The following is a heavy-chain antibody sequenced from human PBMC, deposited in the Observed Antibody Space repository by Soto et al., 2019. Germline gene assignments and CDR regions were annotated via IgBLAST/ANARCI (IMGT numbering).Heavy chain of an antibody. CDR1: GFTFSSYG. CDR2: ISYDGSNK. Sequence: GGSLRPSCAASGFTFSSYGMHWVRQAPGKGLEWVAVISYDGSNKYYADSVKGRFTISRDNSKNTLFLHMSNLRAEDTAMYYCTIVRVADSALDHWGQGTLVTVSS. CDR3: TIVRVADSALDH. D-gene: IGHD3-10*02. V-gene: IGHV3-30*03. J-gene: IGHJ4*02.